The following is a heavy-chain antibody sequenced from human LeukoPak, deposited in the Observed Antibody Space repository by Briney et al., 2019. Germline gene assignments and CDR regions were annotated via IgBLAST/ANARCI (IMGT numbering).Heavy chain of an antibody. CDR3: AIVVVPAAVFDP. V-gene: IGHV1-69*05. D-gene: IGHD2-2*01. CDR1: GGTFSSYA. CDR2: IIPIFGTA. Sequence: ASVKVSCKAFGGTFSSYAISWVRQAPGQGLEWMGGIIPIFGTANYAQKFQGRVTITTDESTSTAYMELSSLRSEDTAVYYCAIVVVPAAVFDPWGRGTLVTVSS. J-gene: IGHJ5*02.